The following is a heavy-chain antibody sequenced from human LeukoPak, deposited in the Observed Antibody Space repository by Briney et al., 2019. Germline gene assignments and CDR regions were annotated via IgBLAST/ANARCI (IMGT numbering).Heavy chain of an antibody. J-gene: IGHJ4*02. CDR1: GYTFTSYG. Sequence: ASVKVSCKASGYTFTSYGISWVRQAPGQGLEWMAIINPSGGSTSYAQRFQGRVTMTRDTSASPSYMELYSLRSEDTAVYYCARGQSSGYYTGPLDYWGERALGTASS. CDR2: INPSGGST. V-gene: IGHV1-46*01. CDR3: ARGQSSGYYTGPLDY. D-gene: IGHD3-22*01.